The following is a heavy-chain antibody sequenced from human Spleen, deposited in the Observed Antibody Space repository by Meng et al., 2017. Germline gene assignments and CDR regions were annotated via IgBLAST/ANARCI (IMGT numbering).Heavy chain of an antibody. J-gene: IGHJ4*02. CDR2: VSTYKGNT. V-gene: IGHV1-18*01. Sequence: QVQLVQSGAEVKKPGSSVRVSCKASGDTFSTYAISWVRQAPGQGLEWMGWVSTYKGNTKYAQKFQGRVTMTTERSTSTVYMELRNLRSDDTAFYYCARDRQYSLVSWGQGTLVTVSS. CDR3: ARDRQYSLVS. CDR1: GDTFSTYA. D-gene: IGHD6-6*01.